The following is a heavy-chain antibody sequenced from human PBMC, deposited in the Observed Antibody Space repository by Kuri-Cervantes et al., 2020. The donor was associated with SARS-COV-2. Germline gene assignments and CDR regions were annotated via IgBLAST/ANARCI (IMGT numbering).Heavy chain of an antibody. CDR1: GGTFSSYA. CDR2: ITPIFGTA. CDR3: AYRGLMVRGVSTFDP. J-gene: IGHJ5*02. Sequence: SVKVSCKASGGTFSSYAISWVRQAPGQGLEWMGGITPIFGTANYAQKFQGRVTMTRNTSISTAYMELSSLRSEDTAVYYCAYRGLMVRGVSTFDPWGQGTLVTVSS. D-gene: IGHD3-10*01. V-gene: IGHV1-69*05.